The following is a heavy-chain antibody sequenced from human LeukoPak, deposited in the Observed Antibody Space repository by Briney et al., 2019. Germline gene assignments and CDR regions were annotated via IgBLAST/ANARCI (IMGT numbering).Heavy chain of an antibody. J-gene: IGHJ4*02. D-gene: IGHD3-10*01. CDR3: ARGGFGPTTFDY. V-gene: IGHV3-30*02. CDR1: GFTFSSYG. Sequence: GGSLRLSCAASGFTFSSYGMHWVRQAPGKGLEWVAFIRYDGSNKYYADSVKGRFTISRDNSKNTLYLQMNSLRAEDTAVYYCARGGFGPTTFDYWGQGTLVTVSS. CDR2: IRYDGSNK.